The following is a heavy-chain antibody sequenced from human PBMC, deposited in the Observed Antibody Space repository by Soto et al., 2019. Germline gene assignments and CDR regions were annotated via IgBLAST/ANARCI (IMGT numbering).Heavy chain of an antibody. D-gene: IGHD3-22*01. CDR1: GFTFSSYV. Sequence: EVQLLESGGGLVQPGGSLRLSCAASGFTFSSYVMSWVRQAPGKGLEWVSAISGSGGSTYYADSVKGRFTISRDNSKNTLYLQMNSLRAEDTAVYYCAKPPLLYYDSSGYNWGQGTLVTVSS. V-gene: IGHV3-23*01. J-gene: IGHJ4*02. CDR2: ISGSGGST. CDR3: AKPPLLYYDSSGYN.